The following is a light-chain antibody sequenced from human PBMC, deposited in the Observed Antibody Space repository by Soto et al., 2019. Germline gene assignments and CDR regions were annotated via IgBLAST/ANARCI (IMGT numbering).Light chain of an antibody. J-gene: IGKJ1*01. Sequence: DIMLTQSALSSPVTLGQPASISCRSSQSLVHGDGNTYLSWLHQRPGQPPRLLLYKISTRFSGVPDRFSGSGAGTDFTLKISSVEAEDVGVYYCMQATQLPWTFGQGTKVEIK. CDR2: KIS. CDR1: QSLVHGDGNTY. V-gene: IGKV2-24*01. CDR3: MQATQLPWT.